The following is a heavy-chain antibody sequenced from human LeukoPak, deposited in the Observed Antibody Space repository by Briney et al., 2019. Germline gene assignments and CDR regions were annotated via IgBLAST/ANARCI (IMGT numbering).Heavy chain of an antibody. Sequence: PSETLSLTCTVSGGSISSYHWSWIRQPPGKRLEWIGYISYSGSTNSNPSLKSRVTISVDTSKNQFSLKLSSVTAADTAVCYCARGNYDSRGYSNAFDIWGQGATVTVSS. CDR2: ISYSGST. D-gene: IGHD3-22*01. CDR1: GGSISSYH. J-gene: IGHJ3*02. V-gene: IGHV4-59*01. CDR3: ARGNYDSRGYSNAFDI.